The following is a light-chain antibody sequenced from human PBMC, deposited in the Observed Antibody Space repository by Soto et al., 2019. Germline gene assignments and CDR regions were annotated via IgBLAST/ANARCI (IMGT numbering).Light chain of an antibody. CDR3: RQYGSSLWT. CDR2: GAS. V-gene: IGKV3-20*01. CDR1: QSVSSNN. Sequence: IVLTQTPSTLSLSPGERATLSCRASQSVSSNNLVWYQQKPGQAPRLLIYGASYRAAGIPDRFSGSGSGTDFTLTISRLEPEDFALYYCRQYGSSLWTFGQGTKVDI. J-gene: IGKJ1*01.